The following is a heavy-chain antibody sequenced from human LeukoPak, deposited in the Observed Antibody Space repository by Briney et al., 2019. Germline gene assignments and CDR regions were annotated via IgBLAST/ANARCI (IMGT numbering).Heavy chain of an antibody. CDR1: GFTVSSNY. Sequence: PGGSLRLSCAASGFTVSSNYMSWVRQAPGTGLEWVSVIYSGGSTNYADSVRGRFTISRDNSKNTLYLQMNSLRAEDTAVYYCARGRYEFSAAMDVWDQGTTVTVSS. CDR2: IYSGGST. D-gene: IGHD5-12*01. CDR3: ARGRYEFSAAMDV. V-gene: IGHV3-53*01. J-gene: IGHJ6*02.